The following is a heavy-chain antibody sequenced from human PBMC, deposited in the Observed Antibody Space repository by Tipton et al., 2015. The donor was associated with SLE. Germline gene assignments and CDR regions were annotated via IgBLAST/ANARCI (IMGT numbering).Heavy chain of an antibody. CDR1: GGSISSGGHY. Sequence: SGGSISSGGHYWTWIRQHPGKGLEFIAFIYFSGRTYYSPSLKSRVTISVDTSENQFSLKLTSVTAADTAVYYCARDQYQLGGIDYWGQGTLVTVSS. D-gene: IGHD2-2*01. V-gene: IGHV4-31*02. CDR2: IYFSGRT. J-gene: IGHJ4*02. CDR3: ARDQYQLGGIDY.